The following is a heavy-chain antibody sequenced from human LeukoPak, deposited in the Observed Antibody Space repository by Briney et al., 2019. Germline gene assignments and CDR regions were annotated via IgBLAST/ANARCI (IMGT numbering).Heavy chain of an antibody. Sequence: GGSLTLSCAASGFTFSTYSMNWVRQAPGKGLEWVAHINSSSANIYYADSVKGRFTLTRDNPQKSLFLQMNSIRVEETALYYWGRNGPGTVVPGNMDVRGKGTTVTVSS. CDR1: GFTFSTYS. CDR2: INSSSANI. D-gene: IGHD2-2*01. V-gene: IGHV3-48*01. CDR3: GRNGPGTVVPGNMDV. J-gene: IGHJ6*03.